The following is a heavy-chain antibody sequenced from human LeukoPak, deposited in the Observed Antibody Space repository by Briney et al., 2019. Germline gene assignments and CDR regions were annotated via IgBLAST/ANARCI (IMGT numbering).Heavy chain of an antibody. D-gene: IGHD6-19*01. V-gene: IGHV3-23*01. CDR1: GFTFSSYA. J-gene: IGHJ6*03. CDR2: ISGSGGST. CDR3: AKEVSRYSSGWYDYYYYMDV. Sequence: GGSLRLSCAASGFTFSSYATSWVRQAPGKGLDWVSAISGSGGSTYYADSVKGRFTISRDNSKNTLYLQMNSLRAEDTAVYYCAKEVSRYSSGWYDYYYYMDVWGKGTTVTVSS.